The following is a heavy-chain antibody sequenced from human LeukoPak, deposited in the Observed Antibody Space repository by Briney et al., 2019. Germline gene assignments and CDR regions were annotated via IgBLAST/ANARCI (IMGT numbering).Heavy chain of an antibody. V-gene: IGHV3-53*04. D-gene: IGHD3-10*01. CDR1: GFIVSKNY. Sequence: GGSLRLSCAASGFIVSKNYMSWVRQAPGKGLEWVSVIYSDTSTYYADSVKGRFTISRHNSKNTLFLQMNSLRLEDTAVYFCAKVRVPSPGVFAFWGQGTLVTVPP. CDR3: AKVRVPSPGVFAF. J-gene: IGHJ4*02. CDR2: IYSDTST.